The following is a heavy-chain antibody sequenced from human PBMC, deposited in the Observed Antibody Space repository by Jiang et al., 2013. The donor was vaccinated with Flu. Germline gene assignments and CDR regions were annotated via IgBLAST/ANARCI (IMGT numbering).Heavy chain of an antibody. D-gene: IGHD3-9*01. CDR1: GGSISSSSYY. Sequence: LLKPSETLSLTCTVSGGSISSSSYYWGWIRQPPGKGLEWIGSIYYSGSTYYNPSLKSRVTISVDTSKNQFSLKLSSVTAADTAVYYCARVLLRYFDWLLSYFDYWGQGTLVTVSS. J-gene: IGHJ4*02. V-gene: IGHV4-39*01. CDR2: IYYSGST. CDR3: ARVLLRYFDWLLSYFDY.